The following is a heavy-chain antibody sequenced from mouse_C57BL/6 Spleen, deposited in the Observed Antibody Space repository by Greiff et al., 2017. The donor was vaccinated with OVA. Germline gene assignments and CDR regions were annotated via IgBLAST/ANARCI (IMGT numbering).Heavy chain of an antibody. V-gene: IGHV5-17*01. CDR3: ARNLLTGTRAMDY. J-gene: IGHJ4*01. D-gene: IGHD4-1*01. Sequence: EVMLVESGGGLVKPGGSLKLSCAASGFTFSDYGMHWVRQAPAKGLEWVAYISSGSSTIYYADTVKGRFTISRDNAKNTLFLQMHSLRSEDTAMYYCARNLLTGTRAMDYWGQGTSVTVSS. CDR1: GFTFSDYG. CDR2: ISSGSSTI.